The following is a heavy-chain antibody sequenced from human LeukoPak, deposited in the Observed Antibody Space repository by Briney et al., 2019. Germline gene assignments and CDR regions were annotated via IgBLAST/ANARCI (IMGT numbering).Heavy chain of an antibody. V-gene: IGHV4-34*01. CDR2: INHSGST. Sequence: SSETLSLTCAVYGGSFSGYYWSWIRQPPGKGLEWIGEINHSGSTNYNPSLKSRVTISVDTSKNQFSLKLSSVTAADTAVYYCAIRPGDSGFDYWGQGTLVTVSS. D-gene: IGHD6-25*01. J-gene: IGHJ4*02. CDR1: GGSFSGYY. CDR3: AIRPGDSGFDY.